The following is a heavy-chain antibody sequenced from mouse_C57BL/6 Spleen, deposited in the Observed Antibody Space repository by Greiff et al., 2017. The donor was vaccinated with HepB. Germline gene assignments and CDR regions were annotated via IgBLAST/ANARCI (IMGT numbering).Heavy chain of an antibody. CDR3: ARGGGTFYYFDY. Sequence: EVKLMESGPGLVKPSQSLSLTCSVTGYSITSGYSWNWIRQFPGNKLEWMGYISYDGSNNYNPSLKNRISITRDTSKNQFFLKLNSVTTEDTATYYCARGGGTFYYFDYWGQGTTLTVSS. CDR1: GYSITSGYS. J-gene: IGHJ2*01. V-gene: IGHV3-6*01. CDR2: ISYDGSN.